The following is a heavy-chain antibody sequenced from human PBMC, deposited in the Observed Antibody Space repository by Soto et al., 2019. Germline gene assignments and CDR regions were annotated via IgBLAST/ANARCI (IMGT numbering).Heavy chain of an antibody. Sequence: QVQLMQSGAEVKKPGASVKVSCKATGDNFTDYYIHWVRQAPGQGLEWMGTVNPSGGHTTYAQHFLGRVTMTRDTSTSTLYMELTSLTSDDTAVYYCARGGHVVVVTAALDHWGQGTLVTVSS. D-gene: IGHD2-21*02. V-gene: IGHV1-46*01. CDR2: VNPSGGHT. J-gene: IGHJ4*02. CDR1: GDNFTDYY. CDR3: ARGGHVVVVTAALDH.